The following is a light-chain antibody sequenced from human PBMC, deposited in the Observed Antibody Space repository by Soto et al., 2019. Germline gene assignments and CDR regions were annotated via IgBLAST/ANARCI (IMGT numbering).Light chain of an antibody. CDR3: QQYNNWPPDRT. Sequence: EIVMTQSPATLSVSPGERATLSCRASQSVGSNLAWYQQKPGQAPRLLIYGASTRATGIPARFSGSGSGTEFTLTISSLQSEVFAIYFCQQYNNWPPDRTFGQGIKVEIK. J-gene: IGKJ1*01. CDR2: GAS. CDR1: QSVGSN. V-gene: IGKV3-15*01.